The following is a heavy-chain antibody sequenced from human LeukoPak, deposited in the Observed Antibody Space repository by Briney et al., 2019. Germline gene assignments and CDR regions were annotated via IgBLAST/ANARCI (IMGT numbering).Heavy chain of an antibody. V-gene: IGHV4-59*12. D-gene: IGHD3-10*01. J-gene: IGHJ4*02. CDR2: NSGST. CDR3: ARWFGELLFGFDY. CDR1: GFTFSNAW. Sequence: PGGSLRLSCAASGFTFSNAWMSWVRQAPGKGLEWVGYNSGSTHYNPSLKSRVTISVDTSKNQFSLKLSSVTAADTAVYYCARWFGELLFGFDYWGQGTLVTVSS.